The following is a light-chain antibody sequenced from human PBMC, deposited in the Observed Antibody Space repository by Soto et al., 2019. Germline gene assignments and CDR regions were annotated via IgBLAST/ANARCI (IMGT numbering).Light chain of an antibody. CDR1: SSNIGRNT. CDR3: SSWDDSLNGVV. V-gene: IGLV1-44*01. Sequence: QSALTQPPSASGTPGQRVTISCSGSSSNIGRNTVNWYQQLPGTAPKLLIYSDDQRPSGVPDRFSGSRSGTSASPAISGLQSEDETDYFCSSWDDSLNGVVFGGGTKVTVL. J-gene: IGLJ3*02. CDR2: SDD.